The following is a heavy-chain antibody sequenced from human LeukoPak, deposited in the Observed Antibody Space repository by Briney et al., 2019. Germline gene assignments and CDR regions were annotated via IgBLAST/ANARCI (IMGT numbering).Heavy chain of an antibody. Sequence: GASVKVSCKASGYTFTSYAMHWVRQAPGQRLEWMGWINAGNGNTKYSQKFQGRVTITRDTSASTAYMELSSLRSEDTAVYYCARDRVHCSSPSCYLPDYWGQGTLVTVSS. V-gene: IGHV1-3*01. CDR2: INAGNGNT. CDR1: GYTFTSYA. CDR3: ARDRVHCSSPSCYLPDY. D-gene: IGHD2-2*01. J-gene: IGHJ4*02.